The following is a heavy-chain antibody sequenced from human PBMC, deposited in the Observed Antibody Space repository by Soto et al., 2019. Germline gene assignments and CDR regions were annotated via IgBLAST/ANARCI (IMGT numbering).Heavy chain of an antibody. V-gene: IGHV1-69*06. CDR3: ARRHSGRFFSVLDS. CDR1: GGSLSTNP. Sequence: QVQLVQSGTEVKKPGSSVKVSCKASGGSLSTNPISWVRQAPGQGLEWMGGTDSGTGPGNHAQKFQGRLTVTAEKSTSNVYMELTNLSSENTAFYYCARRHSGRFFSVLDSWGQGTLFIVSS. D-gene: IGHD2-15*01. CDR2: TDSGTGPG. J-gene: IGHJ5*01.